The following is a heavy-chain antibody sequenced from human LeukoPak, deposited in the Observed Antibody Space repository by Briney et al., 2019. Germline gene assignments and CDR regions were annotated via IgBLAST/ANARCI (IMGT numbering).Heavy chain of an antibody. J-gene: IGHJ4*02. CDR1: GGSFSGYY. D-gene: IGHD6-13*01. CDR3: AGAIAAADN. CDR2: INHSGST. Sequence: PSETLSLTRAVYGGSFSGYYWSWIRQPPGRGLEWIGEINHSGSTNYNPSLTSRVTIAVDPSKNQFSLKLSSVTAADTAVYDCAGAIAAADNWGQGTLVTVSS. V-gene: IGHV4-34*01.